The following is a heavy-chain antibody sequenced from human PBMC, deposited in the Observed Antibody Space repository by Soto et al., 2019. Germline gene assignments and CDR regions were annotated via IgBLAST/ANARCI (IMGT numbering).Heavy chain of an antibody. Sequence: GGSLRLSCAASGFTFSSYSMNWVRQAPGKGLKWVSSISSSSSYIYYADSVKGRFTISRDNAKNSLYLQMSSLRAEDTAVYYCESALGRMTSVTQPRYYYYYGLDVWGQGTTVTVSS. CDR3: ESALGRMTSVTQPRYYYYYGLDV. V-gene: IGHV3-21*01. J-gene: IGHJ6*02. CDR1: GFTFSSYS. D-gene: IGHD4-4*01. CDR2: ISSSSSYI.